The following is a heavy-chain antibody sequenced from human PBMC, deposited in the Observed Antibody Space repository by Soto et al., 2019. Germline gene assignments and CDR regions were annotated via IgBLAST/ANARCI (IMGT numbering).Heavy chain of an antibody. CDR3: ARGDCSGRSCSVFDY. CDR2: INHTGST. D-gene: IGHD2-15*01. CDR1: GGSFSGYY. V-gene: IGHV4-34*01. J-gene: IGHJ4*01. Sequence: QVQLQQWGAGLLKPSETLSLTCRVYGGSFSGYYWSWIRQPPGKGLEWIGEINHTGSTNYNPSLKSRVTVSVDTSKKQFSLKLTSVTAADTAVYYCARGDCSGRSCSVFDYWGHGAQVTVSS.